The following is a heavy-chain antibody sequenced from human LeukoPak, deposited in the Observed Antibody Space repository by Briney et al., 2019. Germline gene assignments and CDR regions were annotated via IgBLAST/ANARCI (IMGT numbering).Heavy chain of an antibody. CDR3: AGGGYYGSGSYYLPFDY. D-gene: IGHD3-10*01. CDR2: INPSGGST. CDR1: GYTFTSYY. J-gene: IGHJ4*02. V-gene: IGHV1-46*01. Sequence: ASVKVSFKASGYTFTSYYMHWVRQAPGQGLEWMGIINPSGGSTSYAQKFQGRVTMTRDTSTSTVYMELSSLRSEDTAVYYCAGGGYYGSGSYYLPFDYWGQGTLVTVSS.